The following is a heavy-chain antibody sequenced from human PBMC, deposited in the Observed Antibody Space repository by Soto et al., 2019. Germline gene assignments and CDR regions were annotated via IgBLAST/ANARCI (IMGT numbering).Heavy chain of an antibody. CDR2: ISSSKTT. CDR1: GITFSSYS. CDR3: VGDQDVHTPMVHGNY. V-gene: IGHV3-48*02. J-gene: IGHJ4*02. D-gene: IGHD5-18*01. Sequence: EVQLVESGGGLVQPGESQRLSCTASGITFSSYSMNWVRQAPGKGLEWLSYISSSKTTYADSVKGRFTISRDNAKNSVYLQMNSLRDEDTAVYYCVGDQDVHTPMVHGNYWGRGTRVTVSS.